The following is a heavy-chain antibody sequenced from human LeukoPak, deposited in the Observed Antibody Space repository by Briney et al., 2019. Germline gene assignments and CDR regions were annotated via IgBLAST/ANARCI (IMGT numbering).Heavy chain of an antibody. D-gene: IGHD6-6*01. CDR1: GFAVSSYW. J-gene: IGHJ5*02. CDR2: IKQDGSEK. Sequence: GGSLRLSCAVSGFAVSSYWMNWVRQAPGKGLEWVANIKQDGSEKYYVDSVKGRFIISRDNARNSLYLQMNSLRVEDTAVYYCARTGIAARPTVWFDPWGQGTLVTVSS. V-gene: IGHV3-7*01. CDR3: ARTGIAARPTVWFDP.